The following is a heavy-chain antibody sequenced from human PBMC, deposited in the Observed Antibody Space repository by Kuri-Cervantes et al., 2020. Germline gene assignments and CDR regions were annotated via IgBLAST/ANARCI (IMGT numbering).Heavy chain of an antibody. D-gene: IGHD3-22*01. V-gene: IGHV4-39*07. CDR2: IFYTGIT. J-gene: IGHJ3*02. CDR1: GGSISGTSYY. Sequence: SETLSLTCTVSGGSISGTSYYWGWIRQPPGKGLEWIGSIFYTGITYYNPSLKSRVTISVDTSKNQFSLKLSSVTAADTALYYCARGDSGYYFDAFDIWGQGTPVTVSS. CDR3: ARGDSGYYFDAFDI.